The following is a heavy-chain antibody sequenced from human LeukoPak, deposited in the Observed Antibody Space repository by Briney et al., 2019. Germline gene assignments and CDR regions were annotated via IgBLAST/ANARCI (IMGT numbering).Heavy chain of an antibody. V-gene: IGHV3-23*01. J-gene: IGHJ4*02. Sequence: GGSLRLSCAASGFSFNIYAMSWVRQAPGKGLECVSAISGSGGTTYNADSVKGRFTISRDNSKNTLYLQMNSLRAEDTAVYYCARRAGAYSHPYDYWGQGTLVTVSS. CDR2: ISGSGGTT. CDR1: GFSFNIYA. D-gene: IGHD4/OR15-4a*01. CDR3: ARRAGAYSHPYDY.